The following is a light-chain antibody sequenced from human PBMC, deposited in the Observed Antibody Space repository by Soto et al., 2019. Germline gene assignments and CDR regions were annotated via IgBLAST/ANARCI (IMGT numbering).Light chain of an antibody. V-gene: IGKV3-11*01. CDR3: HQRNNWPPFT. CDR2: DTS. Sequence: EIVLTQSPATLSLSPGERATLSCSASQSVSYNLAWYQQKPGQAPRLLIYDTSNRATGIPARFSGSGSGTDFTLTISSLEPEDFAVYYCHQRNNWPPFTFGGGTKVDIK. CDR1: QSVSYN. J-gene: IGKJ4*01.